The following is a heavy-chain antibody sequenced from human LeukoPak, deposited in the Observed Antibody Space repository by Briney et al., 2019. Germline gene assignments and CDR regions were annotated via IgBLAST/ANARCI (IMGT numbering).Heavy chain of an antibody. J-gene: IGHJ4*02. CDR3: AKVKVSVVRGVIDFDY. CDR2: IRYDGSNK. CDR1: GFTFSSYG. D-gene: IGHD3-10*01. Sequence: GGSLRLSCAASGFTFSSYGMHWVRQAPGKGLEWVAFIRYDGSNKYYADSVKGRFTISRDNSKNTLYLQMNSLRAEDTAVYYCAKVKVSVVRGVIDFDYWGQGTLVTVSS. V-gene: IGHV3-30*02.